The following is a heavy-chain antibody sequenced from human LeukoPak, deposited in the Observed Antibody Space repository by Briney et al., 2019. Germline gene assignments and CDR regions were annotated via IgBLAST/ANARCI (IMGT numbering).Heavy chain of an antibody. Sequence: GGSLRLSCAASGFTFSSYAMHWVRQAPGKGLEWVAVISYDGSNKYYADSVKGRFTISRDNSKNTLYLQMNSLRAEDTAVYYCARGHIDYWGQGTLVTVSS. CDR1: GFTFSSYA. J-gene: IGHJ4*02. CDR3: ARGHIDY. CDR2: ISYDGSNK. V-gene: IGHV3-30-3*01.